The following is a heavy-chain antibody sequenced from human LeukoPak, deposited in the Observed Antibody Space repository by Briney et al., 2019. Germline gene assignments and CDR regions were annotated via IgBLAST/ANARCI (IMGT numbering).Heavy chain of an antibody. Sequence: GGSLRLSCAASGFNVRSYYMSWVRQAPGEGLEWVSVIYTDGNTYYAVSVKGRFTISRDNSKNTLYLQMNSLRADDTAVYYCVRDGYRDWGQGTLVTVSS. D-gene: IGHD6-25*01. CDR2: IYTDGNT. CDR3: VRDGYRD. J-gene: IGHJ4*02. CDR1: GFNVRSYY. V-gene: IGHV3-66*01.